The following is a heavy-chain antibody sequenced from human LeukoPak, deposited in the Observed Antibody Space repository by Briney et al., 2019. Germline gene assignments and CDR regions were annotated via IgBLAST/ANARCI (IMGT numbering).Heavy chain of an antibody. J-gene: IGHJ4*02. V-gene: IGHV4-4*07. CDR2: IYSSGTT. CDR1: GGSISSYY. CDR3: ARVASYISGWYLSFDH. Sequence: KPSETLSLTCTVFGGSISSYYWSWIRQPAGKGLEWIGRIYSSGTTNYNPSLKSRVTMSADTSKKQFSLKLTSVPAADTAVYYCARVASYISGWYLSFDHWGQGALVTVSS. D-gene: IGHD6-19*01.